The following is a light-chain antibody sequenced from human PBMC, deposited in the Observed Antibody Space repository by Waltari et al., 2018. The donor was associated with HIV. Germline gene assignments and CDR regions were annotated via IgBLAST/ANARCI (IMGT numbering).Light chain of an antibody. V-gene: IGLV2-11*01. Sequence: QSALTQPRSVSGSPGQSVPISCTGTSSDVGDYNYVSWYQQHPGKAPKLMIFDVNKRPSGVADRFSGSKSGNTASLTISGLQAEDEADYYCCSYADDYTWVFGGGTKLTVL. CDR2: DVN. J-gene: IGLJ3*02. CDR1: SSDVGDYNY. CDR3: CSYADDYTWV.